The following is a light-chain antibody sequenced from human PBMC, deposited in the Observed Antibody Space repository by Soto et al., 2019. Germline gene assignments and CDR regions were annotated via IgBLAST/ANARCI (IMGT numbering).Light chain of an antibody. CDR1: QSITNNF. CDR3: QQYITLPHT. V-gene: IGKV3-20*01. Sequence: ENALTQSPGTLSLSPGERVTLSCRASQSITNNFFAWYQQRPGQAPRLLIYGISNRATGIPDRFSGSGSGTDFTLTISRLEPEDFVVYYCQQYITLPHTFGQGTKLEVK. CDR2: GIS. J-gene: IGKJ2*01.